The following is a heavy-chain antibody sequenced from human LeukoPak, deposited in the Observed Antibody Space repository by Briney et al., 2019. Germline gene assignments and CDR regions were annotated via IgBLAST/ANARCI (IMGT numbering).Heavy chain of an antibody. J-gene: IGHJ3*02. CDR1: GFTFSSYA. CDR2: ISYDGSNK. Sequence: SGRSLRLSCAASGFTFSSYAMHWVRQAPGKGLEWVAVISYDGSNKYYADSVKGRFTISRDNSKNTLYLQMNSLRAEDTAVYYCARAQDYGDAFDIWGQGIMVTVSS. D-gene: IGHD4-17*01. CDR3: ARAQDYGDAFDI. V-gene: IGHV3-30*04.